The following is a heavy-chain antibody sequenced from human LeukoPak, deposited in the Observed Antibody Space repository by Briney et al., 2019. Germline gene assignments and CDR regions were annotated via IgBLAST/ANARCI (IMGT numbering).Heavy chain of an antibody. Sequence: PGGSLRLSCAASGFTFSSYTMNWVRQAPGKGLEWVSSISGSSRHKYYADSVKGRFTISRDNSKNTLYLQMNSLRAEDTAVYYCAKGPRMSALYCSSASCLLGPFQHWGQGTLVTVSS. CDR2: ISGSSRHK. D-gene: IGHD2-2*01. CDR3: AKGPRMSALYCSSASCLLGPFQH. J-gene: IGHJ1*01. V-gene: IGHV3-23*01. CDR1: GFTFSSYT.